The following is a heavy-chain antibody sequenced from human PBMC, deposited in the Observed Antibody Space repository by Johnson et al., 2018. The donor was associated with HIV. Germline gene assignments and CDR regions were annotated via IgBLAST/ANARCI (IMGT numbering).Heavy chain of an antibody. J-gene: IGHJ3*02. CDR3: AREGNYYDSSSHAFDI. V-gene: IGHV3-66*01. Sequence: VQLVESGGGVVKPGGSLRLSCAASGFTFSSNYMSWLRQAPGKGLEWVSVIYSGGTTYYADSVKGRFTISRDNSKNTLYLQMNSLRAEDTAVYYCAREGNYYDSSSHAFDIWGQGTMVTVSS. CDR2: IYSGGTT. CDR1: GFTFSSNY. D-gene: IGHD3-22*01.